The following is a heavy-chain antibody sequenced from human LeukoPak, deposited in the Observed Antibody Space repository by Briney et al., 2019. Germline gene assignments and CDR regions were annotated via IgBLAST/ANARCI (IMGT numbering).Heavy chain of an antibody. CDR1: GFTFSAYA. V-gene: IGHV3-23*01. CDR3: ARDPPDV. Sequence: GGSLRLSCEASGFTFSAYAMTWVRQAPGKGLEWVSSIGSDNKPHYSESVKGRFAISRDNSKNTLYLQMNSLRAEDTAVYYCARDPPDVWGQGTTVTVSS. J-gene: IGHJ6*02. CDR2: IGSDNKP.